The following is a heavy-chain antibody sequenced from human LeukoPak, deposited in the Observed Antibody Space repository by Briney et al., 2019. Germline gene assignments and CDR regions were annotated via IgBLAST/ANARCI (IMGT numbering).Heavy chain of an antibody. J-gene: IGHJ4*02. Sequence: ASVKLSFKSSVYTFTVSYMHWVRQAPRQRLGSMQWMNINNGDTNYAQKFQGRVTMTTDKSISTAYMELSRPRSDATAVFYCGRGMNTETTGGYWGQGTLVTVSS. CDR2: MNINNGDT. CDR1: VYTFTVSY. V-gene: IGHV1-2*02. D-gene: IGHD4-17*01. CDR3: GRGMNTETTGGY.